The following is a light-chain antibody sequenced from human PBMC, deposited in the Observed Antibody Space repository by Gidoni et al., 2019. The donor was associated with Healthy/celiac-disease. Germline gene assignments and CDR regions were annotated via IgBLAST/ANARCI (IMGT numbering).Light chain of an antibody. V-gene: IGKV1-39*01. CDR2: AAS. CDR3: QQSYSTPYT. J-gene: IGKJ2*01. Sequence: DIQMTQSPSSLSASVGDRVTITCRASQGISGYLNWYQQKPGTAPNLLIYAASSLQTGVPSRFSGSGSGTDFLLTINSLQPEDFATYYCQQSYSTPYTFGQGTKLEIK. CDR1: QGISGY.